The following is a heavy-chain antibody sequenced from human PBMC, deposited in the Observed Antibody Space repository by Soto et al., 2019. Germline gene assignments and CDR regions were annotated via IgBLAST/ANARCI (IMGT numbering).Heavy chain of an antibody. V-gene: IGHV3-30*18. CDR2: ISYDGSNK. Sequence: GGSLRLSCAASGFTFSSYGMHWVRQAPGKGLEWVAVISYDGSNKYYADSVKGRFTISRDNSKNTLYLQMNSLRAEDTAVYYCAKDRKFLEWLRGGYYFDYWGQGTLVTVS. CDR3: AKDRKFLEWLRGGYYFDY. J-gene: IGHJ4*02. D-gene: IGHD3-3*01. CDR1: GFTFSSYG.